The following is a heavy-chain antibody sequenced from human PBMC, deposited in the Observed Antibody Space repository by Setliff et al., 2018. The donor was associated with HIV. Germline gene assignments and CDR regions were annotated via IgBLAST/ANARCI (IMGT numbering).Heavy chain of an antibody. V-gene: IGHV3-30*06. Sequence: GGSMRLSCAASGFSFSSYAVHWVLQAPGKGLECVALISHDGSSKYYGDSVKGRFNISRDNSKNTLYLQMDSLGPEDTAIYYCSRAWAMQQLVPGYWGQGTLVTVSS. CDR1: GFSFSSYA. D-gene: IGHD6-6*01. CDR3: SRAWAMQQLVPGY. J-gene: IGHJ4*02. CDR2: ISHDGSSK.